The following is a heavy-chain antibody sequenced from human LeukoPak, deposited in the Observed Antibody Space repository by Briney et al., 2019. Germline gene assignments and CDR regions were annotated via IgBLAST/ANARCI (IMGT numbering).Heavy chain of an antibody. CDR1: GGSFSGYY. V-gene: IGHV4-38-2*02. CDR3: ARDPFGEYAFDI. D-gene: IGHD3-10*01. CDR2: FSHSGNT. Sequence: SETLSLTCAVYGGSFSGYYWDWIRQPPGKGLEWIGTFSHSGNTYYNPSLKSRVTISVDTAKNQLSLKLTSVTAADTALYYCARDPFGEYAFDIWGQGTMVTVSS. J-gene: IGHJ3*02.